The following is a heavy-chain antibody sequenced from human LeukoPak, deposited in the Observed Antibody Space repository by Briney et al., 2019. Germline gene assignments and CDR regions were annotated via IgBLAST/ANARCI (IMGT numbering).Heavy chain of an antibody. CDR3: ARVRYRLAETYIDY. Sequence: ASVKVSCKASGYIFTGYYMHWVRQAPGQGLEWMGWINPNSGDTNYAQKFQGRVTMTRDTSISTAYMELSRLRSDDTAVYYCARVRYRLAETYIDYWGQGALVTVSS. J-gene: IGHJ4*02. CDR2: INPNSGDT. CDR1: GYIFTGYY. V-gene: IGHV1-2*02. D-gene: IGHD3-16*01.